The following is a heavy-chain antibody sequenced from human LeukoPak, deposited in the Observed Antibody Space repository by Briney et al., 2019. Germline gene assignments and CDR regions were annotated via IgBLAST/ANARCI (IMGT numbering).Heavy chain of an antibody. D-gene: IGHD5-18*01. CDR1: GGSISSGGYY. Sequence: PSETLSLTCTVSGGSISSGGYYWRWIRKPPGKGLEWIGCIYPSGSTYQNPSLKSRVTISEDRSKNQFSLKLTSVTAADTAVYYCAREHNYGPLDYWGQGTLVTVSS. CDR3: AREHNYGPLDY. J-gene: IGHJ4*02. CDR2: IYPSGST. V-gene: IGHV4-30-2*01.